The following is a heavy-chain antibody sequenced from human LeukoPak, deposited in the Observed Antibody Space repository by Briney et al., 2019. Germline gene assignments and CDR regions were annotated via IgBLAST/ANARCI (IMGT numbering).Heavy chain of an antibody. Sequence: PGGSLRLSCAASGFTFDNYAMNWVRQAPGKGLEWLSYIRGGGAVTRYSDSVKGRFTISRDNSENTLYLQMNHLRAEDTAIYYCAKCSASYYNDAFDIWGRGTMVTVSS. V-gene: IGHV3-23*01. CDR3: AKCSASYYNDAFDI. CDR1: GFTFDNYA. D-gene: IGHD3-10*02. J-gene: IGHJ3*02. CDR2: IRGGGAVT.